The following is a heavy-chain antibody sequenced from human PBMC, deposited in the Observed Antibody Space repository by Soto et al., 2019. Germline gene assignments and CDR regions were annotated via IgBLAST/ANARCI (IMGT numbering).Heavy chain of an antibody. V-gene: IGHV3-33*01. CDR1: GFTFSSYG. J-gene: IGHJ6*02. CDR2: IWYDGSNK. Sequence: QVQLVESGGGVVQPGRSLRLSCAASGFTFSSYGMHWVRQAPGKGLEWVAVIWYDGSNKYYADSVKGRFTISRDNSKKTLYLQMNSLRAEDTAVYYCARDGSYGYCYYYYGMDVWGQGTTVTVSS. D-gene: IGHD5-18*01. CDR3: ARDGSYGYCYYYYGMDV.